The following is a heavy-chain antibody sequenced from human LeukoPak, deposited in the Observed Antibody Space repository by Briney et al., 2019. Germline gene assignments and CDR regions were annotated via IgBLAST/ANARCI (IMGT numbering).Heavy chain of an antibody. J-gene: IGHJ4*02. Sequence: SETQSLTCTVSGGSISYDYWSWIRQSPGKRLEWIGYIHYSGATKYSPSLKSLVTISVDTSKNQFSLKLSSVTAADTALYYWATLRGASTALFDSWGQGALVTVSS. CDR3: ATLRGASTALFDS. D-gene: IGHD2-21*02. V-gene: IGHV4-59*08. CDR1: GGSISYDY. CDR2: IHYSGAT.